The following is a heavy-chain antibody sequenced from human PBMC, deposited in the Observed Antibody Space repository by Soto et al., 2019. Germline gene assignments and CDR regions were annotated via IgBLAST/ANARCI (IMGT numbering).Heavy chain of an antibody. CDR1: GGSISSYY. CDR3: ARGGATRGYCSGDNCQQFAY. D-gene: IGHD2-15*01. J-gene: IGHJ4*02. Sequence: PSETLSLTCTVSGGSISSYYWSWIRQPPGKGLEWIGYIYYSGNTNYNPSLKSRVTISVDTSKNQFSLKLSSVTAADTAVYYCARGGATRGYCSGDNCQQFAYGGRGTLVTVS. CDR2: IYYSGNT. V-gene: IGHV4-59*01.